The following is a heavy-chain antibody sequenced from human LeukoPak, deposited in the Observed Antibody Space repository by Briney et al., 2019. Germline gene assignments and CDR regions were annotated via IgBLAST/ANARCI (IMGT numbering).Heavy chain of an antibody. CDR2: ISSSGSTI. Sequence: PGGSLRLSCAASGFTFSSYSTNWVRQAPGKGLEWVSYISSSGSTIYYADSVKGRFTISRDNAKNSLYLQMNSLRAEDTAVYYCARDPNYGSGSYYIGLDYMDVWGKGTTVTVSS. CDR1: GFTFSSYS. D-gene: IGHD3-10*01. J-gene: IGHJ6*03. V-gene: IGHV3-48*04. CDR3: ARDPNYGSGSYYIGLDYMDV.